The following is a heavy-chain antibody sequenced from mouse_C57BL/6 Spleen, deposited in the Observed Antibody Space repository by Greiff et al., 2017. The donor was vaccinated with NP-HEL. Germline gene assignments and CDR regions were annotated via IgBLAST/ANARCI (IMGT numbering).Heavy chain of an antibody. Sequence: EVKVVESGGGLVKPGGSLKLSCAASGFTFSSYAMSWVRQTPEKRLEWVATISDGGSYTYYPDNVKGRFTISRDNAKNNLYLQMSHLKSEDTAMYYCAREDVPFDYWGQGTTLTVSS. CDR1: GFTFSSYA. CDR3: AREDVPFDY. CDR2: ISDGGSYT. J-gene: IGHJ2*01. V-gene: IGHV5-4*01.